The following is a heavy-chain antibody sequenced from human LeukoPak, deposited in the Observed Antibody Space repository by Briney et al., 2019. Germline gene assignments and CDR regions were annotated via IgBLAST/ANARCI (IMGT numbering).Heavy chain of an antibody. V-gene: IGHV4-38-2*02. CDR1: GYSISSGYY. D-gene: IGHD4-11*01. CDR2: IYHSGST. J-gene: IGHJ2*01. CDR3: ARLGSRLQRYFDL. Sequence: SETLSLTCTVSGYSISSGYYWGWIRQPPGKGLEWIGSIYHSGSTYYNPSLKSRVTISVDTSKNQFSLKLSSVTAADTAVYYCARLGSRLQRYFDLWGRGTLVTVSS.